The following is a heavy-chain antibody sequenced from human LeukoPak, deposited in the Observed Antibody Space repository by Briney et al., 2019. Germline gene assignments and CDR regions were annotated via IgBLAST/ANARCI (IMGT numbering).Heavy chain of an antibody. J-gene: IGHJ4*02. D-gene: IGHD3-22*01. CDR1: GYTFTRDG. CDR2: IGGYNGDT. Sequence: ASVKVSCKTSGYTFTRDGISWVRQAPGQGLEWMAWIGGYNGDTNYAQKSYGRVTLTTDTSTSTAYMDLRSLRSDDTAVYYCATQGGDSSGYYFDYWGQGTLVTVSS. CDR3: ATQGGDSSGYYFDY. V-gene: IGHV1-18*01.